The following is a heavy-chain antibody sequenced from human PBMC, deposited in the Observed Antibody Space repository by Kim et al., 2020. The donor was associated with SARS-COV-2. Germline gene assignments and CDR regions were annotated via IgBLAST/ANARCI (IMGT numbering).Heavy chain of an antibody. CDR3: ARAPIIRDSSGYYDY. J-gene: IGHJ4*02. V-gene: IGHV1-8*02. D-gene: IGHD3-22*01. CDR2: MNPNSGNT. CDR1: GYTFTSYD. Sequence: ASVKVSCKASGYTFTSYDINWVRQATVQGLEWMGWMNPNSGNTGYAQKFQGRVTMTRNTSISTAYMELSSLRSEDTAVYYCARAPIIRDSSGYYDYWGQGTLVTVSS.